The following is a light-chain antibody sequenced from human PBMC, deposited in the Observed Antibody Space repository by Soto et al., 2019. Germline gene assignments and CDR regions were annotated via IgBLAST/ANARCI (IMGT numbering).Light chain of an antibody. CDR2: GAS. Sequence: EVVLTQSPGTLSLSPGERATLSRRASQSISSSYLAWYQHKPGQAPRLLIYGASSRATGIPDRFSGSGSGTDFTLTISRLEPEDFAVYFCQQYGGSPIYTFGQGTELEI. V-gene: IGKV3-20*01. CDR1: QSISSSY. CDR3: QQYGGSPIYT. J-gene: IGKJ2*01.